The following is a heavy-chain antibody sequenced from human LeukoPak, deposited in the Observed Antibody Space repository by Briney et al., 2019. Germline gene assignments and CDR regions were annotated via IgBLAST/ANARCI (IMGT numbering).Heavy chain of an antibody. D-gene: IGHD6-13*01. CDR3: AGAASIAAAGNDAFDI. V-gene: IGHV1-46*01. J-gene: IGHJ3*02. CDR1: GYTFTSYY. CDR2: INPSGGST. Sequence: GASVKVSCKASGYTFTSYYMHWVRQAPGQGLEWMGIINPSGGSTSYAQKFQGRVTMTRDTSTSTVYMELNSLRSEDTAVYYCAGAASIAAAGNDAFDIWGQGTMVTVSS.